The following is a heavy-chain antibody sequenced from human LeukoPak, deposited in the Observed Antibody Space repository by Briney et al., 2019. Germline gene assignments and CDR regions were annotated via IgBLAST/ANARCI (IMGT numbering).Heavy chain of an antibody. Sequence: PSETLSLTCAVYGDSFSGYYWSWLRQPPGKGLEGIGEINHSGSTNFNPSLKSRVPISVDTSKNQFSLKLSSVTAADTAVYYCARDIVATPGYWGQGTLVTVSS. CDR2: INHSGST. CDR3: ARDIVATPGY. D-gene: IGHD5-12*01. V-gene: IGHV4-34*01. J-gene: IGHJ4*02. CDR1: GDSFSGYY.